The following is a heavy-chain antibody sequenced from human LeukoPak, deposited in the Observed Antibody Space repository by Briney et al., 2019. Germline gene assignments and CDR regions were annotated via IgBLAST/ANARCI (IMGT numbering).Heavy chain of an antibody. CDR1: GGSISSSSYY. CDR3: ARGFDAHNAFDI. D-gene: IGHD3-9*01. V-gene: IGHV4-39*07. CDR2: IYYSGST. J-gene: IGHJ3*02. Sequence: PSETLSLTCTVSGGSISSSSYYWGWIRQPPGKGLEWIGSIYYSGSTSYNPSLKSRITISVDTSKNQFSLKLTSVTAADTAVYYCARGFDAHNAFDIWGQGTMVTVSS.